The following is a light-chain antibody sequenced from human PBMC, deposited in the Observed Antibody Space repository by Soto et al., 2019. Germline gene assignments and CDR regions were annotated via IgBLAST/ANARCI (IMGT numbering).Light chain of an antibody. Sequence: QSALTQPASVSGAPGQSITISCTGTSSNVGVYNFVSWYQHHPVKAPKLLIYEVSNRSSGVANRFACSKSGNTAALTISGLHAEDECDYYCSSYTSASTVLFGGGTKLTVL. CDR2: EVS. CDR1: SSNVGVYNF. V-gene: IGLV2-14*01. CDR3: SSYTSASTVL. J-gene: IGLJ2*01.